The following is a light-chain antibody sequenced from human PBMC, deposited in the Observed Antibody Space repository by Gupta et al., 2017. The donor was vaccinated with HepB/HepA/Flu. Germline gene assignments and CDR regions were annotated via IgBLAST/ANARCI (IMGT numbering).Light chain of an antibody. V-gene: IGKV3-20*01. Sequence: EIVLTQSPGTLSLSPGERATLSCRASQSIISRYLAWYQQKPGQAPRLLIYGASSRATGIPDRFSGSGSVTDFTLTISRLEPEDFAVYHCQQYGFSPLLTFGGGTKVEIK. CDR3: QQYGFSPLLT. CDR2: GAS. J-gene: IGKJ4*01. CDR1: QSIISRY.